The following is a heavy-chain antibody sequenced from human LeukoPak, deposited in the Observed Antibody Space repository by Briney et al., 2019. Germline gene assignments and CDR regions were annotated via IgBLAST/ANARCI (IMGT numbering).Heavy chain of an antibody. CDR2: IWYDGSNK. D-gene: IGHD4-17*01. CDR3: ARDSSTVTTWLDAFDI. J-gene: IGHJ3*02. V-gene: IGHV3-33*01. Sequence: GGSLRLSCAASGFTFSSYGMHWVRQAPGKGLEWVAVIWYDGSNKYYADSVKGRFTISRDNSKNTLYLQMNSLRAEDTAVYYCARDSSTVTTWLDAFDIWGQGTMVTVSS. CDR1: GFTFSSYG.